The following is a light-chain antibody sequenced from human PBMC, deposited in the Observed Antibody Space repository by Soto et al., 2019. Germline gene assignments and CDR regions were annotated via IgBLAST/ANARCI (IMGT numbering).Light chain of an antibody. J-gene: IGLJ3*02. CDR2: GNS. V-gene: IGLV1-40*01. CDR1: SSNIGAGYD. CDR3: QSYDSSLSGSV. Sequence: QSVLTQPPSVSGAPGQRVTISCTGSSSNIGAGYDVHWYQQLPGTAPKLLIYGNSNRPSGVPDRVSGSKSGTSASLAITGLQAEDEADDYCQSYDSSLSGSVFGGGTKLTVL.